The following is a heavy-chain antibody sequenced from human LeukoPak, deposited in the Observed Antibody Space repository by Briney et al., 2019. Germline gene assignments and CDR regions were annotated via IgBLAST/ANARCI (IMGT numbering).Heavy chain of an antibody. CDR1: GGSISNYY. CDR3: ARLRYGGYHDY. V-gene: IGHV4-59*08. CDR2: IYDSGSTNYT. Sequence: SETLSLTCTVSGGSISNYYWSWIRQPPGKGLEWIGYIYDSGSTNYTNYNPSLKSRVTMSIDTSKNQFSLKLSSVTAADTAVFYCARLRYGGYHDYWGQGTLVTVSS. J-gene: IGHJ4*02. D-gene: IGHD5-12*01.